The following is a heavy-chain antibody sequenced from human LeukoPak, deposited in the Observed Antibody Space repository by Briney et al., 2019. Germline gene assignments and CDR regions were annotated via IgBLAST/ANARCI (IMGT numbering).Heavy chain of an antibody. Sequence: GGSLRLSCSASGFTFSSYGMHWVRQAPGKGLEYVSAISSDGGSTYYADSVKGRFTISRDNSKNTLYLQVRSLRAEDTAVYYCVPLYHGGVAYWGQGTLVTVSS. CDR2: ISSDGGST. D-gene: IGHD3-16*02. CDR1: GFTFSSYG. J-gene: IGHJ4*02. CDR3: VPLYHGGVAY. V-gene: IGHV3-64D*06.